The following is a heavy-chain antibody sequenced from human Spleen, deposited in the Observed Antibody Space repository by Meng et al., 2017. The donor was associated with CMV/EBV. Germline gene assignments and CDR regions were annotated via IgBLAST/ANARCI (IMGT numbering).Heavy chain of an antibody. CDR1: GCTFDACT. Sequence: AASGCTFDACTMHWVRQVPGKGLEWVSLISWDGGKTYYADSVQGRFTISRDNSKNSLYLQMNSLRIEDTALYDCAKDEDDCKEYFQHWGRGTLVTVSS. D-gene: IGHD2-21*02. CDR3: AKDEDDCKEYFQH. V-gene: IGHV3-43*01. CDR2: ISWDGGKT. J-gene: IGHJ1*01.